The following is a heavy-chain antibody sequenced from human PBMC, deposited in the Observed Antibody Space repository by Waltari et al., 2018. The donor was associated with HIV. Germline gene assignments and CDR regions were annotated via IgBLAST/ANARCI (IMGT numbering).Heavy chain of an antibody. CDR1: GGPLSSCSYS. CDR2: IYYSGST. V-gene: IGHV4-39*01. D-gene: IGHD6-13*01. Sequence: QPQLQESGTRLLKPSATMSLRCTLSGGPLSSCSYSWGWLRQPPGKGLEWIGIIYYSGSTYYNPSLKSRVTISVDTSKNQFSLKLSSVTAADTAVYYCASQQLVRGLWFDPWGQGTLVTVSS. CDR3: ASQQLVRGLWFDP. J-gene: IGHJ5*02.